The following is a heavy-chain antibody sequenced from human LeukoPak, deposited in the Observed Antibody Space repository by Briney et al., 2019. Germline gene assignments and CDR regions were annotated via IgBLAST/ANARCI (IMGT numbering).Heavy chain of an antibody. CDR2: IKHDGSEK. V-gene: IGHV3-7*01. CDR1: GFIFSSYW. J-gene: IGHJ3*02. Sequence: GGSLRLSCAASGFIFSSYWMSWVRQAPGKGLEWVANIKHDGSEKYYVDSVKGRFIISRDSAKNSLYLQMNSLRAEDTAVYYCARPRITIFGAATDAFEIWGQGTMVTVSS. D-gene: IGHD3-3*01. CDR3: ARPRITIFGAATDAFEI.